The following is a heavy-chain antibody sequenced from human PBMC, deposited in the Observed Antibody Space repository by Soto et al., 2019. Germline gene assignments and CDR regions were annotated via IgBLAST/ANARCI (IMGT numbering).Heavy chain of an antibody. CDR2: IRNKADSYTT. Sequence: EVQLVESGGGLVQPGGSLRLSCITSGFTFSDHYMDWVRQAPGKGLEWVGRIRNKADSYTTQYAASVKGRFSISRDDSKHSIYLQMNSLTTEDTAMYYCARDRMWGTQPLEYWGQVTLFTVSS. J-gene: IGHJ4*02. V-gene: IGHV3-72*01. CDR1: GFTFSDHY. D-gene: IGHD3-16*01. CDR3: ARDRMWGTQPLEY.